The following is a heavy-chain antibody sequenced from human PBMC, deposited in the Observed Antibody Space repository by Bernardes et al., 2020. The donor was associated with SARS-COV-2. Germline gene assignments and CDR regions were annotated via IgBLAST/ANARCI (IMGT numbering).Heavy chain of an antibody. CDR1: GFTVSGNY. D-gene: IGHD3-3*01. CDR2: IYAGDTT. Sequence: GGSLRLSCAASGFTVSGNYMSWVRQATGKGLEWVSFIYAGDTTYYADSVKGRFTISRDDSKNTLYLHMNNLRAEDTALYYCARDRVRFLEWSPSGAFDIWGQGTMVTVSS. J-gene: IGHJ3*02. V-gene: IGHV3-66*01. CDR3: ARDRVRFLEWSPSGAFDI.